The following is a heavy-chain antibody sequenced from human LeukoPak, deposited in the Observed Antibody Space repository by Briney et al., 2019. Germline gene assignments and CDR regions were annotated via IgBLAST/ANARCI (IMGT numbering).Heavy chain of an antibody. D-gene: IGHD2-21*02. CDR2: IYSGGST. Sequence: QPGGSLRLSCAASGFTVSSNYMSWVRQAPGKGLEWVSVIYSGGSTYYADSVKGRFTISRDNSKNTLYLQMNSLRAEDTAVYYCARVSMHIVVVTAIDAFDIWGQGTMVTVSS. J-gene: IGHJ3*02. V-gene: IGHV3-66*01. CDR3: ARVSMHIVVVTAIDAFDI. CDR1: GFTVSSNY.